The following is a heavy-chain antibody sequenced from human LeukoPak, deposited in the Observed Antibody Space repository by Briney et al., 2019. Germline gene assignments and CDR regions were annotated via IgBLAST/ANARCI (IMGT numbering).Heavy chain of an antibody. CDR1: GGSISSYY. D-gene: IGHD5-18*01. CDR3: ARDIQDSYTFDY. CDR2: INHSGST. V-gene: IGHV4-34*01. Sequence: SETLSLTCTVSGGSISSYYWSWIRQPPGKGLEWIGEINHSGSTNYNPSLKSRVTISVDTSKNQFSLKLSSVTAADTAVYYCARDIQDSYTFDYWGQGTLVTVSS. J-gene: IGHJ4*02.